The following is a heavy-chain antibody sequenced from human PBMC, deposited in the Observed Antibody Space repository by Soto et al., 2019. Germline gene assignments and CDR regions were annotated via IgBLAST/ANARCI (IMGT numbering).Heavy chain of an antibody. CDR3: ARVVGYGDYIGWFDP. J-gene: IGHJ5*02. CDR2: ISAYNGNT. CDR1: GYTFTSYG. D-gene: IGHD4-17*01. V-gene: IGHV1-18*01. Sequence: ASVKVSCKASGYTFTSYGISWVRQAPGQGLEWMGWISAYNGNTNYAQKLQGRVTMTTDTSTSTAYMELRSLRSDDTAVYYCARVVGYGDYIGWFDPWGQGTLVTVSS.